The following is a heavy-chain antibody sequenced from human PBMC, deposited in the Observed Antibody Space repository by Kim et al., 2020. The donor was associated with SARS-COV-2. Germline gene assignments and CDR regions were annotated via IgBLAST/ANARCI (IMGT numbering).Heavy chain of an antibody. J-gene: IGHJ5*02. CDR3: ARVCDSSTHGWFDP. Sequence: ARKLQGRVTMTTDTSTSTAYMELRGLRSDDTAVYYCARVCDSSTHGWFDPWGQGTLVTVSS. D-gene: IGHD2-2*01. V-gene: IGHV1-18*01.